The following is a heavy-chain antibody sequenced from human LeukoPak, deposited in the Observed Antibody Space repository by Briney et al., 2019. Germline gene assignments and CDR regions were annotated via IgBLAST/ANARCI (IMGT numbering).Heavy chain of an antibody. CDR2: IYYSGST. CDR3: ARVGVVGATDRIYYYYYYMDV. Sequence: SETLSLTCTVSGGSISSYYWSWIRQPPGKGLEWIGYIYYSGSTNYNPSLKSRVTISVDTSKNQFSLKLSSVTAADTAVYYCARVGVVGATDRIYYYYYYMDVWGKGTTVTVSS. V-gene: IGHV4-59*01. D-gene: IGHD1-26*01. CDR1: GGSISSYY. J-gene: IGHJ6*03.